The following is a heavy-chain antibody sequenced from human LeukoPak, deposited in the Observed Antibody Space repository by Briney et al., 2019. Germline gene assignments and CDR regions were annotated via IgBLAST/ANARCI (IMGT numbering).Heavy chain of an antibody. CDR3: AKRPGRYFALDI. CDR1: GFTFSSYA. J-gene: IGHJ3*02. Sequence: PGGSLRLSCAASGFTFSSYAMDWVRQAPGKGLEWVSHISGSGGSTYYADSVKGRFTFSRDNSKNTLYLQMNSLRAEDTAVYYCAKRPGRYFALDIWGQGTMVTVSS. V-gene: IGHV3-23*01. CDR2: ISGSGGST. D-gene: IGHD1-26*01.